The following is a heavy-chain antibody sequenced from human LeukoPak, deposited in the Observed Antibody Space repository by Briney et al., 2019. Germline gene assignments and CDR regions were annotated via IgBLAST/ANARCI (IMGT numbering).Heavy chain of an antibody. CDR3: ARGSITMVRGVPDY. D-gene: IGHD3-10*01. CDR1: GYSISSGYY. J-gene: IGHJ4*02. Sequence: PSETLSLTCAVSGYSISSGYYWGWIRQPPGKGLEWIGSIYHSGSTYYNPSLKSRVTISVDTSKNHFSLKLSSVTAADTAVYYCARGSITMVRGVPDYWGQGTLVTVSS. CDR2: IYHSGST. V-gene: IGHV4-38-2*01.